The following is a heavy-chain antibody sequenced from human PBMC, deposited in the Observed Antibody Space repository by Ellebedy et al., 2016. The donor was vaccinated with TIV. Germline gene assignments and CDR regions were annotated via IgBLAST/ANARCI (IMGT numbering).Heavy chain of an antibody. V-gene: IGHV4-39*01. CDR2: IYYSGST. CDR1: GGSISSSSYY. D-gene: IGHD3-9*01. J-gene: IGHJ5*02. CDR3: ARHPRDILTGQTNWFDP. Sequence: GSLRLXXTVSGGSISSSSYYWGWIRQPPGKGLEWIGSIYYSGSTYYNPSLKSRVTISVDTSKNQFSLKLSSVTAADTAVYYCARHPRDILTGQTNWFDPWGQGTLVTVSS.